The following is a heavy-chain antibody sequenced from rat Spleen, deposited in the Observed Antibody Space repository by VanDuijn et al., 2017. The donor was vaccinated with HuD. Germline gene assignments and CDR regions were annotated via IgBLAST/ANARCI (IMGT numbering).Heavy chain of an antibody. CDR3: ARHASSQSFDY. V-gene: IGHV5-58*01. CDR1: GFTFSRYW. J-gene: IGHJ2*01. Sequence: EVQLVETGGGLVQPGKSLKLSCVASGFTFSRYWMYWVRQAPGKGLEWVSSVSSDGINTYYPDSIKGRFTISRDNAENIVYLQMNSLKCEDTATYYCARHASSQSFDYWGQGVMVTVSS. CDR2: VSSDGINT.